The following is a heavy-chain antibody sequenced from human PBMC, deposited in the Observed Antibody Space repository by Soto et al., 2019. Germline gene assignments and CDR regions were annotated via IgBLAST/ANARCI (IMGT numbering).Heavy chain of an antibody. V-gene: IGHV1-46*01. CDR1: GYTFTSYY. CDR2: INPSGGST. D-gene: IGHD1-26*01. CDR3: AKDVVVGATTGLGDYYYYYGMDV. Sequence: ASVKVSCKASGYTFTSYYMHWVRQAPGQGLEWMGIINPSGGSTSYAQKFQGRVTMTRDTSTSTVYMELSSLRAEDTAVYYCAKDVVVGATTGLGDYYYYYGMDVWGQGTTVTVSS. J-gene: IGHJ6*02.